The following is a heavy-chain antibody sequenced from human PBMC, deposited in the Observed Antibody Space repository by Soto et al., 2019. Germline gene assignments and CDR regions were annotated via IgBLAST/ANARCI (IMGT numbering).Heavy chain of an antibody. CDR1: GGSFSGYY. J-gene: IGHJ4*02. D-gene: IGHD3-22*01. CDR3: ARSDYYDSSGYPY. Sequence: SETLSLTCAVYGGSFSGYYWSWIRQPPGKGLEWIGEINHSGSTNYSPSLKSRVTISVDTSKNQFSLKLSSVTAADTAVYYCARSDYYDSSGYPYWGQGTLVTVSS. CDR2: INHSGST. V-gene: IGHV4-34*01.